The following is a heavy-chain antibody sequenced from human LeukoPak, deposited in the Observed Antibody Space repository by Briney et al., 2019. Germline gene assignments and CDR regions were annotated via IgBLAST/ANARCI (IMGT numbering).Heavy chain of an antibody. D-gene: IGHD3-22*01. CDR2: ISSSGTSI. V-gene: IGHV3-48*03. Sequence: GGSLRLSCAASGFTFSSYEMKWVRQAPGKGLEWVSYISSSGTSIYYADSVKGRFTISRDNAKNSLYLQMNSLRAEDTGVYYCATGEGGSYYDSRGYYSDIWGQGTMVTVSS. J-gene: IGHJ3*02. CDR1: GFTFSSYE. CDR3: ATGEGGSYYDSRGYYSDI.